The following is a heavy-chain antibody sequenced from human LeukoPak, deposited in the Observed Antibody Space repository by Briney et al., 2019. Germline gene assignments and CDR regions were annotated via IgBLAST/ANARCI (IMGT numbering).Heavy chain of an antibody. CDR3: ASGMDKYSYGYNY. J-gene: IGHJ4*02. CDR1: GFTFSTYG. Sequence: GGSLRLSCAASGFTFSTYGMHWVRQAPGKGLEWVAVIWYDGSNKYYADSVKGRFTISRDNSKNTLYLQMNSLRAEDTAVYYCASGMDKYSYGYNYWGQGTLVTVSS. CDR2: IWYDGSNK. V-gene: IGHV3-33*01. D-gene: IGHD5-18*01.